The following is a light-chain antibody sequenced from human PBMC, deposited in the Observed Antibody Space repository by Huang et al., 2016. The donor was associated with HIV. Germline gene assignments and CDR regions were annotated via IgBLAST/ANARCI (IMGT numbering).Light chain of an antibody. CDR2: AAS. Sequence: AIRITQSPSSLSASTGDRVTITCRASQGISSYLAWYQQEPGRARRLLIYAASTLQSGVPSRFSGSGSGADFTLTISGLQSEDFATYYCQQYYTYPRTFGQGTKLEIK. V-gene: IGKV1-8*01. CDR1: QGISSY. J-gene: IGKJ1*01. CDR3: QQYYTYPRT.